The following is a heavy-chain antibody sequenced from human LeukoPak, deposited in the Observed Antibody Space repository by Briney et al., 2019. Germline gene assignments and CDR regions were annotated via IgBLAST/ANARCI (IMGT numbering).Heavy chain of an antibody. CDR2: IYYSGST. J-gene: IGHJ4*02. CDR1: GGSISSGDYY. V-gene: IGHV4-30-4*01. Sequence: SQTLSLTCTVSGGSISSGDYYWSWIRQPPGKGLEWIGYIYYSGSTDYNPSLKSRVTISVDTSRNQFSLKLSSVTAADTAVYYCAKIVGTTVFIDYWGQGTLVTVSS. D-gene: IGHD1-26*01. CDR3: AKIVGTTVFIDY.